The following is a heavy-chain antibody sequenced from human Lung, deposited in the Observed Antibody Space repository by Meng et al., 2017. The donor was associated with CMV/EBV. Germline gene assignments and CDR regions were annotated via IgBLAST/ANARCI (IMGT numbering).Heavy chain of an antibody. Sequence: VLLQESGPGLMKPSGAPSPSCGVSGVSSSINIRWTWVRQPPGKGLEWIGDIDDSGSTNYNPSLNSRISISLDKSKNHFSLKVNSVTAADTAVYYCARGKQDAWELLAYWGQGALVTVSS. V-gene: IGHV4-4*02. CDR3: ARGKQDAWELLAY. J-gene: IGHJ4*02. CDR2: IDDSGST. D-gene: IGHD1-26*01. CDR1: GVSSSINIR.